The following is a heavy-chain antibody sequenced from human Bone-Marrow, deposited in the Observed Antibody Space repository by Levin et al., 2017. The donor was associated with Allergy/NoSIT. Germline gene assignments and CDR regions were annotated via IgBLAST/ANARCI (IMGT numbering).Heavy chain of an antibody. J-gene: IGHJ6*02. Sequence: AGGSLRLSCAASGFTFSSYAMHWVRQAPGKGLEWVAVTSHDGDTKYYADSVKGRFTVSRDKSKNTLYLQLNGLRVEDTGVYFCARDHDFWSGLTYHGMDVWGQGTTVIVSS. CDR3: ARDHDFWSGLTYHGMDV. D-gene: IGHD3-3*01. CDR2: TSHDGDTK. CDR1: GFTFSSYA. V-gene: IGHV3-30-3*01.